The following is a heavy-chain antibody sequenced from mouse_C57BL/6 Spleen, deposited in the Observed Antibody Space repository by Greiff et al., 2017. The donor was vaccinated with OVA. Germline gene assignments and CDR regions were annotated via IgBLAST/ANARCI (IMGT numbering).Heavy chain of an antibody. D-gene: IGHD2-5*01. Sequence: VQLQQSGAELARPGSSVKLSCTASGYTFTSYGISWVKQRTGQGLEWIGEIYPRSGNTYYNEKFKGKATLTADKSSSTAYMELRSLTSEDSAVYFCARRSNLDAMDYWGQGTSVTVSS. V-gene: IGHV1-81*01. CDR2: IYPRSGNT. J-gene: IGHJ4*01. CDR1: GYTFTSYG. CDR3: ARRSNLDAMDY.